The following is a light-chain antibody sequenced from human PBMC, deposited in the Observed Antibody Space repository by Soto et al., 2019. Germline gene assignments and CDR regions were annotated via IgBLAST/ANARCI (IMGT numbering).Light chain of an antibody. V-gene: IGKV2-28*01. J-gene: IGKJ5*01. Sequence: DIVMTQSPLSLPVTPGEPAAISCRSSQSLLHSNGYNYLDWYLQKPGQPPRLLIYNASNRTTGIPARFSGSGSGTDFTLTISSLEPEDFAVYYCQQRGDWPPITFGQGTRLEIK. CDR3: QQRGDWPPIT. CDR2: NAS. CDR1: QSLLHSNGYNY.